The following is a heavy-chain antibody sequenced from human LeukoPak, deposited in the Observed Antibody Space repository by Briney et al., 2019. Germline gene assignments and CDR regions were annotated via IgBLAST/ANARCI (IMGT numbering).Heavy chain of an antibody. CDR2: IYYSGRT. CDR3: ARRVFASGRQDY. J-gene: IGHJ4*02. Sequence: NPSETLSLTCTVSGGSISSSDYYWGWIRQPPGKGLEWIASIYYSGRTNYNPSLKSRLTISLDTSKNQFSLKLTSVTAADTAVYYCARRVFASGRQDYWGQGILVTVSS. V-gene: IGHV4-39*01. D-gene: IGHD3-10*01. CDR1: GGSISSSDYY.